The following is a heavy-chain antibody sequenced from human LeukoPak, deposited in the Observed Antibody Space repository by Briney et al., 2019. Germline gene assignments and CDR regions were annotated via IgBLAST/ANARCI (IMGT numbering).Heavy chain of an antibody. CDR1: GGTFSSYA. J-gene: IGHJ3*02. CDR2: IIPIFGTA. D-gene: IGHD3-22*01. CDR3: ARVDDYYDSSGNGFDI. Sequence: ASVKVSCKASGGTFSSYAISWVRQAPGQGLEWMGGIIPIFGTANYAQKFQGRVTITADESTSTAYMELSSLRSEDTAVYYCARVDDYYDSSGNGFDIWGQGTMVTVSS. V-gene: IGHV1-69*13.